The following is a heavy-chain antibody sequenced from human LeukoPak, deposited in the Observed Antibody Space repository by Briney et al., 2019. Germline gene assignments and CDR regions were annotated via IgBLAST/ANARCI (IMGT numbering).Heavy chain of an antibody. CDR3: ATDLSVGTYGSGRDY. D-gene: IGHD3-10*01. V-gene: IGHV1-24*01. J-gene: IGHJ4*02. CDR2: FNPEDGET. Sequence: GASVKVSCKVSGYTLTELSMHWVRQAPGKGLEWMGGFNPEDGETIYAQKFQGRVTMTEDTSTDTAYMELSSLRSEDTAVYYCATDLSVGTYGSGRDYWGQGTLVTVSS. CDR1: GYTLTELS.